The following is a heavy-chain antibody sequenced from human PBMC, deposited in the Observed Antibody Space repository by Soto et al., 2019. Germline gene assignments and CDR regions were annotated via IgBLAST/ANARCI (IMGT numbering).Heavy chain of an antibody. CDR2: IYPGDSDT. Sequence: EVQLVQSGAEVKKPGESLKISCKGSGYSFTSYWIGWVRQMPGKGLEWMGIIYPGDSDTRYSPSFQGQVTISADKSISTAYLQWSSLKASDTAMYYCARSAPNYDILTGAFDYWGQGTLVTVSS. J-gene: IGHJ4*02. D-gene: IGHD3-9*01. CDR1: GYSFTSYW. V-gene: IGHV5-51*03. CDR3: ARSAPNYDILTGAFDY.